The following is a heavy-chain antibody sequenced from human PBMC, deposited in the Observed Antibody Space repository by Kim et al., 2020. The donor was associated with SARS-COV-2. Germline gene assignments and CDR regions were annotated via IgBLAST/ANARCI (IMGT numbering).Heavy chain of an antibody. D-gene: IGHD3-10*02. CDR2: DT. V-gene: IGHV3-13*01. CDR3: ARECSGWFDP. Sequence: DTYYPGSLKGRFTTSRENCKNSLYLQMNSRRAGDTAVYYWARECSGWFDPWGQGTLVTVSS. J-gene: IGHJ5*02.